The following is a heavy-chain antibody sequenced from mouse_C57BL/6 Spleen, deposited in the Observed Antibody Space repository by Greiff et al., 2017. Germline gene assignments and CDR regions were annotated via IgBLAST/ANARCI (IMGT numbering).Heavy chain of an antibody. J-gene: IGHJ1*03. CDR1: GYTFTDYN. CDR3: ARGRDWYFDV. V-gene: IGHV1-22*01. Sequence: VHVKQSGPELVKPGASVKMSCKASGYTFTDYNMHWVKQSHGKSLEWIGYINPNNGGTSYNQKFKGKATLTVNKSSSTAYMELRSLTSEDSAVYYCARGRDWYFDVWGTGTTVTVSS. CDR2: INPNNGGT.